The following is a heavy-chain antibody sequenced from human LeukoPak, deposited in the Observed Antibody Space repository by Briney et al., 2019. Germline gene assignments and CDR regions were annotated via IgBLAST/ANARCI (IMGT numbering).Heavy chain of an antibody. J-gene: IGHJ3*02. CDR3: AREQQQLVGGDAFDI. CDR1: GFTFSSYG. CDR2: IRYDGSNK. V-gene: IGHV3-30*02. Sequence: PGGSLRLSCAASGFTFSSYGMHWVRQAPGKGLEWVAFIRYDGSNKYYADSVKGRFTISRDNSKNTLYLQMNSLRAEDTAVYYCAREQQQLVGGDAFDIWGQGTMVTVSS. D-gene: IGHD6-13*01.